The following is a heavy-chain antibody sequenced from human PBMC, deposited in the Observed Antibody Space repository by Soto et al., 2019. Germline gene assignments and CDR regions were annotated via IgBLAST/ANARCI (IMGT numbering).Heavy chain of an antibody. Sequence: SETLSLTCAISGDSVSSNSAAWNWIRQSPSRGLEWLGRTYYRSKWYNDYAVSVKSRITINPDTSKNQFSLQLNSVTPEDTAVYYCARGSRFAGLSWFDPWGQGTLVTVSS. CDR1: GDSVSSNSAA. D-gene: IGHD3-3*01. J-gene: IGHJ5*02. CDR3: ARGSRFAGLSWFDP. CDR2: TYYRSKWYN. V-gene: IGHV6-1*01.